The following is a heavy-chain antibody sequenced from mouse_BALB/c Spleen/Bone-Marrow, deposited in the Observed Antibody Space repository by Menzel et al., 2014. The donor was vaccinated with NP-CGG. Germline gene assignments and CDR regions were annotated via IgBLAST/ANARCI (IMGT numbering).Heavy chain of an antibody. J-gene: IGHJ3*01. Sequence: EVKLVESGGGLVQPGGSLRLSCATSGFTFTDYYMSWVRQPPGKALEWLGFIRNKANGYTTEYSASVKGLFTISRDKSQGILNIKRKPMGAEDSATYYCARGEFRLFAYWGQGTLVTVSA. V-gene: IGHV7-3*02. CDR2: IRNKANGYTT. CDR3: ARGEFRLFAY. CDR1: GFTFTDYY.